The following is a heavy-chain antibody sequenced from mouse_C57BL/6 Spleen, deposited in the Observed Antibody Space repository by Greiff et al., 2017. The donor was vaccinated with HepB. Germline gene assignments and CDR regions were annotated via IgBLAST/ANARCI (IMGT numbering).Heavy chain of an antibody. CDR2: IYPGDGDT. V-gene: IGHV1-80*01. D-gene: IGHD2-14*01. CDR1: GYAFSSYW. CDR3: ARRYCGGGGYFYV. Sequence: LQESGAELVKPGASVKISCKASGYAFSSYWMNWVKQRPGKGLEWIGQIYPGDGDTNYNGKFKGKATLTADKSSSPAHMQLSSLTSEESAVFFWARRYCGGGGYFYVWGKRTTVTVA. J-gene: IGHJ1*03.